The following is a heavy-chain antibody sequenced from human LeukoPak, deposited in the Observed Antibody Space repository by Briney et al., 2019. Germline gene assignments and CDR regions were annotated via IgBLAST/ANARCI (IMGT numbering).Heavy chain of an antibody. D-gene: IGHD1-26*01. CDR1: GFAFSNFG. V-gene: IGHV3-30*02. J-gene: IGHJ4*02. Sequence: GGSLRLSCAASGFAFSNFGIHWVRQAPGKGLEWVAFIRYDGSNKYYADSVKGRFTISRDNSKNTLYLQMNSLRAEDTAVYYCARGSIVGATLDYWGQGTLVTVSS. CDR2: IRYDGSNK. CDR3: ARGSIVGATLDY.